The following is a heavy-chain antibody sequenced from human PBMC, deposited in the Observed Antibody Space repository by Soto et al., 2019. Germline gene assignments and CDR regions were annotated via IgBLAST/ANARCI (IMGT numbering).Heavy chain of an antibody. J-gene: IGHJ5*02. D-gene: IGHD2-21*02. V-gene: IGHV4-39*01. CDR1: GGSISSSSYY. CDR3: ARHVNVEVVTATYNGFDP. Sequence: QLQLQESGPGLVKPSETLSLTCTVSGGSISSSSYYWGWIRQPPGKGLEWIGSIYYSGSTYYNPSLSSRVPISVDTSKNQFSLKLSSVTAADTAVYYCARHVNVEVVTATYNGFDPWGQGTLVTVSS. CDR2: IYYSGST.